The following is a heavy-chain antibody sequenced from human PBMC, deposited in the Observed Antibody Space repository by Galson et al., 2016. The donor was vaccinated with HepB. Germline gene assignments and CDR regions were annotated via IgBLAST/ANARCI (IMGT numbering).Heavy chain of an antibody. J-gene: IGHJ3*02. D-gene: IGHD3-16*02. CDR2: ISGSGGST. CDR1: GFTFSSYA. V-gene: IGHV3-23*01. Sequence: SLRLSCAASGFTFSSYAMSWVRQAPGKGREWVSAISGSGGSTYYADSVKGRFTISRDNSKNTLYLQMNSLRAEDTAVYYCARGFRLGDLSSPRERDAFDMWGQGTMVTVSS. CDR3: ARGFRLGDLSSPRERDAFDM.